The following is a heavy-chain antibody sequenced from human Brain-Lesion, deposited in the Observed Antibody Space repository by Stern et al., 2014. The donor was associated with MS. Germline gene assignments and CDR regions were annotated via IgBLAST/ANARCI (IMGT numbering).Heavy chain of an antibody. Sequence: EVQLVESGGGLVQPGGSLTISCTAAGFTFGNYWMTWVRQAPGKGLEWGPNIKEDGTEKNYVDSVKGRFTISRDNARNSLYLQMNSLRVEDTALYYCARVYNTIYGIVTQRGSGMDVWGQGTTVIVSS. J-gene: IGHJ6*02. D-gene: IGHD3-3*01. CDR2: IKEDGTEK. CDR3: ARVYNTIYGIVTQRGSGMDV. CDR1: GFTFGNYW. V-gene: IGHV3-7*01.